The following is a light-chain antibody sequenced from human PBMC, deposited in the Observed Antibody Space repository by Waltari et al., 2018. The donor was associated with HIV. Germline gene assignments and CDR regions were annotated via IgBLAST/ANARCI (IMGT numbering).Light chain of an antibody. V-gene: IGKV4-1*01. CDR1: QSVLYSSNNQNY. J-gene: IGKJ4*01. CDR3: QQYYSSPLT. CDR2: WAS. Sequence: DIVMTQSPDPLAVSLGERSTINCKSSQSVLYSSNNQNYLAWYQQKPGQPPKLLFYWASTRESGVPDRFSGSGSGTDFTLTISSLQAEDVAVYYCQQYYSSPLTFGGGTKVEIK.